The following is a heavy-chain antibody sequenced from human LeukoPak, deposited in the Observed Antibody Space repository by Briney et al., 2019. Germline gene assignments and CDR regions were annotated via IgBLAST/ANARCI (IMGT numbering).Heavy chain of an antibody. D-gene: IGHD2-2*01. Sequence: PSETLSLTCTVSGGSISSYYRSWIRQPPGKGLEWIGYIYASGSTNYNPSLKSRVTISVDTSKNQFSLKLSSGTAADTAVYYCARVKVVVPAATPNYYFDYWGQGTLVTVSS. J-gene: IGHJ4*02. CDR1: GGSISSYY. V-gene: IGHV4-4*09. CDR2: IYASGST. CDR3: ARVKVVVPAATPNYYFDY.